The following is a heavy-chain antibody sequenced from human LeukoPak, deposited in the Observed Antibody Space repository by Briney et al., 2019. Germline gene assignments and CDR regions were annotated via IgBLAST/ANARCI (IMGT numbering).Heavy chain of an antibody. CDR1: GGSISSGSYY. Sequence: PSQTLSLTCTVSGGSISSGSYYWSWIRQPAGKGLEWIGRIYTSGSTNYSPSLKSRVTISVDTSKNQFSLKLSSVTAADTAVYYCAGDSSGYQANFDYWGQGTLVTVSS. CDR3: AGDSSGYQANFDY. V-gene: IGHV4-61*02. D-gene: IGHD3-22*01. J-gene: IGHJ4*02. CDR2: IYTSGST.